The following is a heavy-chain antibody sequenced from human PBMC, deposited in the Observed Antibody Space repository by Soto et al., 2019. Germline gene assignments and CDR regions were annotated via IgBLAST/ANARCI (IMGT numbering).Heavy chain of an antibody. V-gene: IGHV3-7*03. D-gene: IGHD3-16*01. CDR1: GFTFSNYW. CDR3: VRVGRLGGY. J-gene: IGHJ4*02. CDR2: IKEDGSEK. Sequence: EVQLVETGGGLVQPGGSLRLSCAASGFTFSNYWMSWVRQAPGKGLEWVANIKEDGSEKYYVESVKGRFTISRDNAKNSLYLHMNSLRAEDTAVYYCVRVGRLGGYLGQGTLVTVPS.